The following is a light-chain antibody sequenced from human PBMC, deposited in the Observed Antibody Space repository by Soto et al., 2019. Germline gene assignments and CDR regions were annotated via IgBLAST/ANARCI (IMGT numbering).Light chain of an antibody. CDR1: QGISSY. Sequence: AIRMTQSPSSLSASTGDRVTITCRASQGISSYLAWYQQKPGKAPKLLIYAASTLQSGVPSRFSGSRSGTDFTLTISCLQSEDVSTYYCQQYYSYPRTFGQGTKVDIK. J-gene: IGKJ1*01. CDR2: AAS. V-gene: IGKV1-8*01. CDR3: QQYYSYPRT.